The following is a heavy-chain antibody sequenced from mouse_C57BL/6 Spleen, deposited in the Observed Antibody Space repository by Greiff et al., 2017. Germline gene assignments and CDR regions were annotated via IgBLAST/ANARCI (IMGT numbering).Heavy chain of an antibody. V-gene: IGHV5-17*01. CDR3: ARTYYGSIYYAMDY. Sequence: EVHLVESGGGLVKPGGSLKLSCAASGFTFSDYGMHWVRQAPEKGLEWVAYISSGSSTIYYADTVKGRFTISRDNAKNTLFLQMTSLRSEDTAMYYCARTYYGSIYYAMDYWGQGTSVTVSS. J-gene: IGHJ4*01. CDR1: GFTFSDYG. CDR2: ISSGSSTI. D-gene: IGHD1-1*01.